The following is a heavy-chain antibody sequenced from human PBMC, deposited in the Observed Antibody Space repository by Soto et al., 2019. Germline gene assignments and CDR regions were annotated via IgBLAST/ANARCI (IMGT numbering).Heavy chain of an antibody. V-gene: IGHV4-34*01. CDR1: GGSFSGYY. CDR2: INHSGST. Sequence: SETLSLTCAVYGGSFSGYYWSWIRQPPGKGLEWIGEINHSGSTNYNPSLKSRVTISVDTSKNQFSLKLSSVAAADTAVYYCASFRGSGGRHYYYYYMDVWGKGTTVTVSS. CDR3: ASFRGSGGRHYYYYYMDV. D-gene: IGHD2-15*01. J-gene: IGHJ6*03.